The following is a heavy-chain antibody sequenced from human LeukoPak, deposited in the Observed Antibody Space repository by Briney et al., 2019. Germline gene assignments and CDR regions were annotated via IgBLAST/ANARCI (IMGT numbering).Heavy chain of an antibody. J-gene: IGHJ4*02. CDR3: ARVSPDEGPFDY. Sequence: GESLKISCKGSGYIFTSYWIGWVRQMPGKGLEWMGIFYPGDSEIRYSPSFQGQVTISADKSISTAYLQWSSLKASDTAMYYCARVSPDEGPFDYWGQGTLVTVFS. CDR1: GYIFTSYW. V-gene: IGHV5-51*01. CDR2: FYPGDSEI.